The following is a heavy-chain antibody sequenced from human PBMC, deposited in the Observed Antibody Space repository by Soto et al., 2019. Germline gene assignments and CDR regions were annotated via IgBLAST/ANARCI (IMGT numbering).Heavy chain of an antibody. CDR1: GFTFSSYA. D-gene: IGHD3-22*01. J-gene: IGHJ6*02. Sequence: PGGSLRLSCAASGFTFSSYAMSWVRQAPGKGLEWVSAISGSGGSTYYADSVKGRFTISRDNSKNTLYLQMNSLRAEDTAVYYCAKDRGPYDSSAHYGMDVWGQGTTVTVS. V-gene: IGHV3-23*01. CDR3: AKDRGPYDSSAHYGMDV. CDR2: ISGSGGST.